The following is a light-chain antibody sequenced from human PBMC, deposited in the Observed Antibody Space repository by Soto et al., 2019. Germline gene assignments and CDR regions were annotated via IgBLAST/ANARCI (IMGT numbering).Light chain of an antibody. CDR3: SSYTSSSTYV. CDR2: EVS. CDR1: SSDVGGYNY. Sequence: QSALTQPASVSGSPGQSITISCTGTSSDVGGYNYVSWYQQHPGKAPKLMIYEVSNRPSGVSNRVSGSKSGNTASLTISGLQAEDDAHYYCSSYTSSSTYVFGTGTKVTVL. V-gene: IGLV2-14*01. J-gene: IGLJ1*01.